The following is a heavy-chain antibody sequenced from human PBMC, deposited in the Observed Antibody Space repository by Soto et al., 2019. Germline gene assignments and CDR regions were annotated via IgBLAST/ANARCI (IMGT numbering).Heavy chain of an antibody. Sequence: PGWSLRLSCASSVFPFISYAISWVRQAPGKGLEWVAASTGAGGSTYKVDSEKGRFTISRDNSKKTVYLQLDGLRAEDTAIYYCAKGHSDYQGDYNYYGMDVWGQGTTVTVSS. CDR1: VFPFISYA. V-gene: IGHV3-23*01. J-gene: IGHJ6*02. CDR2: STGAGGST. D-gene: IGHD4-4*01. CDR3: AKGHSDYQGDYNYYGMDV.